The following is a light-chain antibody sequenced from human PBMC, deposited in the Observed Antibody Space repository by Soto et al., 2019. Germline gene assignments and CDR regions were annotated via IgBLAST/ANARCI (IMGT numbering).Light chain of an antibody. CDR3: QQYGSSPLT. J-gene: IGKJ4*01. Sequence: EIALTQSPATLSLSPGERATISCRASQSVSSSYLAWYQQKPGQAPRLLIYGASSRATGIPDRFSGSGSGTDFTLTISRLEPEDFAVYYCQQYGSSPLTFGGGTKVDIK. CDR2: GAS. CDR1: QSVSSSY. V-gene: IGKV3-20*01.